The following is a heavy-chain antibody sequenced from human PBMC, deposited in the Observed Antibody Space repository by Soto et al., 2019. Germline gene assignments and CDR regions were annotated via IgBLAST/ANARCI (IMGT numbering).Heavy chain of an antibody. D-gene: IGHD5-12*01. CDR2: IYYSGST. J-gene: IGHJ6*02. CDR1: GGSISSGDYY. V-gene: IGHV4-30-4*01. Sequence: QVQLQESGPGLVKPSQTLSLTCTVSGGSISSGDYYWSWIRQPPGKGMEWIGYIYYSGSTYYNPSLKSRVTISVDTSKNQFSLKLSSVTAADTAVYYCARGMVATNYYYYGMDVWGQGTTVTVSS. CDR3: ARGMVATNYYYYGMDV.